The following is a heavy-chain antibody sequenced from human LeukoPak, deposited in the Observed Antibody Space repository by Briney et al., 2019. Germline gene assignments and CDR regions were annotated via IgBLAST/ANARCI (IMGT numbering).Heavy chain of an antibody. Sequence: GGSLRLSCAASGITFSSYGMSWVRQAPGKGLEWVSAISGSGGSTYYADSVKGRFTISRDNSKNTLHLQMNSLRAEDTAVYHCAKARVVVILVLDYWGQGTLVTVSS. CDR3: AKARVVVILVLDY. V-gene: IGHV3-23*01. CDR1: GITFSSYG. CDR2: ISGSGGST. J-gene: IGHJ4*02. D-gene: IGHD3-22*01.